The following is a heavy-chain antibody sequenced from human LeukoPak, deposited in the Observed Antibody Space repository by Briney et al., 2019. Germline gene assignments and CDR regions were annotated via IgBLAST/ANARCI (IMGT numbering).Heavy chain of an antibody. CDR1: GFTFSSYW. Sequence: GGSLRLSCAASGFTFSSYWMTWVRQAPGKGLEWVANIKQDGSDKRYVDSVKGRFTISRDNAKNSLFLQMDSLRDEDTAVYYCARERVCRSNSCYSTFDSWGQGTLVTVSS. V-gene: IGHV3-7*04. J-gene: IGHJ4*02. CDR2: IKQDGSDK. D-gene: IGHD2-2*02. CDR3: ARERVCRSNSCYSTFDS.